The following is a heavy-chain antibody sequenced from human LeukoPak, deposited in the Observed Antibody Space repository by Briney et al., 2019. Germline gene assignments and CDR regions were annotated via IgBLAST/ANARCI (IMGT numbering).Heavy chain of an antibody. CDR3: ARTEDMIVVLGAFDI. J-gene: IGHJ3*02. V-gene: IGHV4-61*01. Sequence: SETLSLTCTVSGGSVSSGSYYWSWIRQPPGKGLEWIGYIYYSGSTNYNTSLKSRVTISVDTSKNQFSLKLSSVTAADTAVYYCARTEDMIVVLGAFDIWGQGTMVTVSS. D-gene: IGHD3-22*01. CDR2: IYYSGST. CDR1: GGSVSSGSYY.